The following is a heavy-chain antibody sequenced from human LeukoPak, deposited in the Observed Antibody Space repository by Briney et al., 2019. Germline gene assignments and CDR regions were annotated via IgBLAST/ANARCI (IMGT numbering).Heavy chain of an antibody. CDR1: GYTFSDYG. CDR3: AKERRSSSWYFDH. D-gene: IGHD6-13*01. J-gene: IGHJ4*02. Sequence: GGSLRLSCVASGYTFSDYGMHWVRQAPGKGLDWVAVISYDGGNKHFADSVKGRFTISRDNSRNTLYLEMNSLRAEDTVVYYCAKERRSSSWYFDHWGQGTLVTVSS. CDR2: ISYDGGNK. V-gene: IGHV3-30*18.